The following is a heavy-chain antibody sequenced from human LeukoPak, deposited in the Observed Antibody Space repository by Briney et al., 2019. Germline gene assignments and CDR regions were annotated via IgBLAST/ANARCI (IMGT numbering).Heavy chain of an antibody. Sequence: SETLSLTCTVSGGSISTYYWSWIRQPPGKGPEWIGYIYYSGSTNYNPSLKSRVTISVDTSKNQFSLNLTSVTAADTAVYYCARRRGTSGTVDYWGQGTLVTVSS. CDR2: IYYSGST. J-gene: IGHJ4*02. CDR3: ARRRGTSGTVDY. D-gene: IGHD6-19*01. CDR1: GGSISTYY. V-gene: IGHV4-59*08.